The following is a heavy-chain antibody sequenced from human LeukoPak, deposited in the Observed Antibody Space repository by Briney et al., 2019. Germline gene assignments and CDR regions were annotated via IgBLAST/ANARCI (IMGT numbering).Heavy chain of an antibody. CDR1: GYTFTNYY. CDR2: IDPSGGST. Sequence: ASVKVSCKASGYTFTNYYMHWVRQAPGQGLEWMGIIDPSGGSTSYAQKFQGRVTMTRDMSTSTVYMELSSPRSEDTAVYYCARETESSIYYDGSGYPYMDVWGKGTTVTVSS. D-gene: IGHD3-22*01. V-gene: IGHV1-46*01. CDR3: ARETESSIYYDGSGYPYMDV. J-gene: IGHJ6*03.